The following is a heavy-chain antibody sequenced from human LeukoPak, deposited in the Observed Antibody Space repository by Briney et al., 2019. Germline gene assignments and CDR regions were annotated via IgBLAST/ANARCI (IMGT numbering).Heavy chain of an antibody. CDR3: ARSGVGATTSFDY. CDR1: GGTFSSYA. CDR2: IIPIFGTA. J-gene: IGHJ4*02. Sequence: GASVKVSCKASGGTFSSYAISWVRQAPGQGLEWMGGIIPIFGTANYAQKFQGRVTITTDESTSTAYMELSSLRSEDTAVYYCARSGVGATTSFDYWGQGTLVTVSX. D-gene: IGHD1-26*01. V-gene: IGHV1-69*05.